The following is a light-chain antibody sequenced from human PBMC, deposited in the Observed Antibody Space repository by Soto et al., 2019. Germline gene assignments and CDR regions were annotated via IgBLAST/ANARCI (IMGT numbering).Light chain of an antibody. CDR3: QQYGTAPWT. J-gene: IGKJ1*01. CDR2: GAY. Sequence: VLTHSPCALSLYSNERATLSCRASQSVINSYLAWYQQKPGQAPRLLLYGAYNRATGIPDRFSGSGSGTDFTLTISRLEPEDFAVYYCQQYGTAPWTFGQGTKVDI. CDR1: QSVINSY. V-gene: IGKV3-20*01.